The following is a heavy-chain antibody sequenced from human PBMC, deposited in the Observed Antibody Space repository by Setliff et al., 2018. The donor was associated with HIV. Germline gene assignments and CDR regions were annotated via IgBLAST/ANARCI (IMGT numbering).Heavy chain of an antibody. CDR3: AKLTRLKASFPTDYLDP. Sequence: PGGSLRLSCAASRLALSSNYMTWVRQSPGKGLEWVSVIYPGGSTYYADSIKGRFTISRENSRNTLYLQMDSLRIEDTAVYFCAKLTRLKASFPTDYLDPWGQGILVTVSS. CDR1: RLALSSNY. D-gene: IGHD4-17*01. CDR2: IYPGGST. J-gene: IGHJ5*02. V-gene: IGHV3-66*02.